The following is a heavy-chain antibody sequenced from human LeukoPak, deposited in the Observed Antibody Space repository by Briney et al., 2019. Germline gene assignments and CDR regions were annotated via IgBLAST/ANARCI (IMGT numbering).Heavy chain of an antibody. CDR1: GFTFCDYA. D-gene: IGHD3-10*01. CDR3: ARQAESGSYFSDAFDF. V-gene: IGHV3-49*04. CDR2: IRSKDNDGTT. Sequence: GGSLRLSCTASGFTFCDYAISWVRQAPGKGLEWLGFIRSKDNDGTTAYAASVEGRFIISRDDSKSIAYLQMNDLRAEDTAVYYCARQAESGSYFSDAFDFWGQGTMVTVSS. J-gene: IGHJ3*01.